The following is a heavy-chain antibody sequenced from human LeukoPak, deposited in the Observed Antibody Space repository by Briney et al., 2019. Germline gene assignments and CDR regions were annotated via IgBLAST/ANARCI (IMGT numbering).Heavy chain of an antibody. Sequence: GASVKVSCKASGYTFTTYYIHWVRQAPGQGLEWMAIINPSGGSTSYAQKFQGRLTMTRDMSTSTVYMALSSLRPDDTAVYYCAKGSCSSTTCLKTDWGQGAPVTVSS. CDR1: GYTFTTYY. D-gene: IGHD2-2*01. CDR3: AKGSCSSTTCLKTD. V-gene: IGHV1-46*01. J-gene: IGHJ4*02. CDR2: INPSGGST.